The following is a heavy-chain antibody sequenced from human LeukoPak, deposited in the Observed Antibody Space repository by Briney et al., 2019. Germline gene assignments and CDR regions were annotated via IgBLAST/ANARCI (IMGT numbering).Heavy chain of an antibody. J-gene: IGHJ3*02. Sequence: SETLSLTCAVYGGSFSGYYWSWIRQPPGKGLEWIGEINHSGSTNYNPSLKSRVTISVDTSKNQFSLKLSSVTAADTAVYYCARDVGYYDILTGSNHDAFDIWGQGTMVTVSS. CDR3: ARDVGYYDILTGSNHDAFDI. D-gene: IGHD3-9*01. CDR1: GGSFSGYY. CDR2: INHSGST. V-gene: IGHV4-34*01.